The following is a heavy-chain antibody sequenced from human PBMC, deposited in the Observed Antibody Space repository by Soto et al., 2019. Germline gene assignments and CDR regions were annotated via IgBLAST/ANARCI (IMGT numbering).Heavy chain of an antibody. D-gene: IGHD3-16*02. CDR2: IYYSGST. CDR1: GGSISSYY. Sequence: SETLSLTCTVSGGSISSYYWSWIRQPPGKGLEWIGYIYYSGSTNYNPSLKSRVTISVDTSKNQFSLKLSSVTAADTAVYYCARVPDTYYDYIWGSYRSEYYFDYWGQGTLVTVSS. CDR3: ARVPDTYYDYIWGSYRSEYYFDY. J-gene: IGHJ4*02. V-gene: IGHV4-59*08.